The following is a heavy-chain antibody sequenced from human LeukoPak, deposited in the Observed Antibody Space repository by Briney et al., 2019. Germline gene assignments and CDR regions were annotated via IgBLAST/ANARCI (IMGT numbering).Heavy chain of an antibody. CDR3: ARGAITFGGVIRNCFDY. Sequence: GGSLTLFCAASGYSLSSPYMTWVRQAPGKGLEWVSVMYSGGSSYYADAVKGRFTISRDNSKTTLYLQMNSLRDEDAAVYYCARGAITFGGVIRNCFDYWGEGSPVTVSS. J-gene: IGHJ4*02. V-gene: IGHV3-66*01. D-gene: IGHD3-16*01. CDR2: MYSGGSS. CDR1: GYSLSSPY.